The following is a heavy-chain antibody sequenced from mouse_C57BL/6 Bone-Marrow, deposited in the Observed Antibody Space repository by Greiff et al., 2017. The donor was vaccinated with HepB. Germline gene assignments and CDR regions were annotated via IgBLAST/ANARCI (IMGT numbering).Heavy chain of an antibody. V-gene: IGHV1-72*01. J-gene: IGHJ1*03. CDR1: GYTFTSYW. CDR2: IDPNRGGT. Sequence: QVHVKQPGAELVKPGASVKLSCKASGYTFTSYWMHWVKQRPGRGLEWIGRIDPNRGGTKYNEKFKSKATLTVDKPSSTAYMQLSSLTSEDSAVYYCARRGITTVVAKDWYFDVWGTGTTVTVSS. CDR3: ARRGITTVVAKDWYFDV. D-gene: IGHD1-1*01.